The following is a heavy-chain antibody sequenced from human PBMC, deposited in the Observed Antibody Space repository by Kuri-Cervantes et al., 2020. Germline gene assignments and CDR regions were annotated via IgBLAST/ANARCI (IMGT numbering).Heavy chain of an antibody. CDR3: ARGQLDYGDYGKGVRDAFDI. J-gene: IGHJ3*02. D-gene: IGHD4-17*01. V-gene: IGHV3-72*01. CDR1: GFTFSDHY. CDR2: TRNKAKSYTT. Sequence: GGSLRLSCAASGFTFSDHYMDWVRQAPGKGLEWVGRTRNKAKSYTTEYAASVKDRFTISRDDSKNSLYLQMNSLKTEATAVYYCARGQLDYGDYGKGVRDAFDIWGQGTMVTVSS.